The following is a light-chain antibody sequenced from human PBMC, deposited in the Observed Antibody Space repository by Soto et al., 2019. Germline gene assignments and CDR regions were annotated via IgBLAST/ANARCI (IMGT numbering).Light chain of an antibody. Sequence: DIQMTQSPSSLSASVGDRVTITCRASQSISSYLNWYQQKPGKAPKVLIYAASSLQSGVPSRFSGRGSGTDFTLTINSLQPEDFATYYCQQSYNTPITFGQGTRLDIK. J-gene: IGKJ5*01. CDR3: QQSYNTPIT. CDR2: AAS. V-gene: IGKV1-39*01. CDR1: QSISSY.